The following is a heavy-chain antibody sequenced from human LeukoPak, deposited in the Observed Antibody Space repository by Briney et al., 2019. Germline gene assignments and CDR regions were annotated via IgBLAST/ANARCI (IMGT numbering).Heavy chain of an antibody. J-gene: IGHJ3*02. V-gene: IGHV1-69*13. CDR3: AGHSGYDDAFDI. CDR2: IIPIFGTV. Sequence: SVKVSCKASGGTFSSYAISWVRQAPGQGLEWMGGIIPIFGTVNYAQKFQGRVTITADESTSTAYMELSSLRSEDTAVYYCAGHSGYDDAFDIWGQGTMVTVSS. D-gene: IGHD5-12*01. CDR1: GGTFSSYA.